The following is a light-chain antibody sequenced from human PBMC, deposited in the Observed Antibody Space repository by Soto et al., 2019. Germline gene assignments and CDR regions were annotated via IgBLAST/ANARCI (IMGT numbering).Light chain of an antibody. V-gene: IGKV3-15*01. CDR2: GAS. CDR1: QNINSN. J-gene: IGKJ1*01. CDR3: QQYNNWPGT. Sequence: ERVLTQSPATLSVSPGERATLSCRASQNINSNLAWYQQKPGQAPRLLIYGASTRATDIPARFSGSGSGTEFTLTISSLQSEDFAVYYCQQYNNWPGTFGQGTKVDIK.